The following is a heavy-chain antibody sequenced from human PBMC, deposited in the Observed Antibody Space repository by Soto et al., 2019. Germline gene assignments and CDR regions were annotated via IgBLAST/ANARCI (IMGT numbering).Heavy chain of an antibody. Sequence: GGSLRLSCAASGFTFSDYYMSWIRQAPGKGLDWVAYISSSSRTTKYGDSVKGRFTISRDNAKNSLFLQMNSLRGEDTAVYYCARDVYRYSSSSPEDVWGQGTTVTVAS. J-gene: IGHJ6*02. CDR1: GFTFSDYY. D-gene: IGHD6-6*01. CDR3: ARDVYRYSSSSPEDV. CDR2: ISSSSRTT. V-gene: IGHV3-11*06.